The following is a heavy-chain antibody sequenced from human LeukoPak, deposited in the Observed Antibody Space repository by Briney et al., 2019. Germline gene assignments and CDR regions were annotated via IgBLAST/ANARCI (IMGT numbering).Heavy chain of an antibody. CDR1: GGSISSYY. D-gene: IGHD1-1*01. CDR2: IHTSGST. Sequence: KASETLSLTCTVSGGSISSYYWNWIRQPAGKGLEWIGRIHTSGSTYYNPSLKSRVTISVDTSKNQFSLKLSSVTAADTAVYYCANLWTIDAFDIWGQGTMVTVSS. CDR3: ANLWTIDAFDI. V-gene: IGHV4-4*07. J-gene: IGHJ3*02.